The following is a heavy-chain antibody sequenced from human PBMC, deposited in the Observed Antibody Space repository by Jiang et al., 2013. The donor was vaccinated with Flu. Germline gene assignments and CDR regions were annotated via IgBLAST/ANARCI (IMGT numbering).Heavy chain of an antibody. J-gene: IGHJ4*02. CDR3: ARSRAARSSSRDFDY. CDR2: IYYSGST. V-gene: IGHV4-39*01. CDR1: SISSSSYY. Sequence: SISSSSYYWGWIRQPPGKGLEWIGSIYYSGSTYYNPSLKSRVTISVDTSKNQFSLKLSSVTAADTAVYYCARSRAARSSSRDFDYWGQGTLVTVSS. D-gene: IGHD6-13*01.